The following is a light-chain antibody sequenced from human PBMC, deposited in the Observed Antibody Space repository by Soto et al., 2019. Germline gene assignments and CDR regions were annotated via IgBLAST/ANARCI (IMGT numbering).Light chain of an antibody. V-gene: IGKV3-11*01. CDR1: QSVSSY. CDR2: DAS. Sequence: EIVFTQSPATLSLSPGERATLYCRASQSVSSYLAWYQQKPGEAPRLLIYDASNRATGIPARFSGSGSGTDFTLTISSLEPEDFAVYYCQQRSNWPPWTFGQGTKVEFK. CDR3: QQRSNWPPWT. J-gene: IGKJ1*01.